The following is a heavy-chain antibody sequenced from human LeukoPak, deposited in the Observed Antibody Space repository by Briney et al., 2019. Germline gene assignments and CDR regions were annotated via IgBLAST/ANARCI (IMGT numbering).Heavy chain of an antibody. CDR1: GFSNYT. Sequence: GGSLRLSCAASGFSNYTMHWVRQAPGKGLEWVSVIYSGGSTYYADSVKGRFTISRDNSKNTLYLQMNSLRAEDTAVYYCARAIRYFDWLLSYYFDYWGQGTLVTVSS. D-gene: IGHD3-9*01. V-gene: IGHV3-53*01. CDR2: IYSGGST. J-gene: IGHJ4*02. CDR3: ARAIRYFDWLLSYYFDY.